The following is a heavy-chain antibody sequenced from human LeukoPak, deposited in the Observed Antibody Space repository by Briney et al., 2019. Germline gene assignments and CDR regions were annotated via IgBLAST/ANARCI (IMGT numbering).Heavy chain of an antibody. CDR2: IYSGGST. CDR3: ARDLFGSGFDY. J-gene: IGHJ4*02. V-gene: IGHV3-66*01. Sequence: GGSLRLSCAASGFTVSSNYMSWVRQAPGKGLEWVSVIYSGGSTYYADSVKGRFTISRDNAKNSLYLQMNSLRAGDTAVYYCARDLFGSGFDYWGQGTLVTVSS. D-gene: IGHD3-10*01. CDR1: GFTVSSNY.